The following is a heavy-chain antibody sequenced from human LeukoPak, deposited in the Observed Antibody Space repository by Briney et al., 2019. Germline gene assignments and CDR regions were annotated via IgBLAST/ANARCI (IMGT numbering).Heavy chain of an antibody. CDR3: ARDLLWFGELPTPRWFDP. D-gene: IGHD3-10*01. CDR2: INTYNDNT. V-gene: IGHV1-18*01. Sequence: ASVKVSCKASGYRFISYGISWVRQAPGQGLEWMGWINTYNDNTNYAQKFQGRVTMTTGTSTSTVYMELRSLKSDDTAVYYCARDLLWFGELPTPRWFDPWGQGTLVTVSS. J-gene: IGHJ5*02. CDR1: GYRFISYG.